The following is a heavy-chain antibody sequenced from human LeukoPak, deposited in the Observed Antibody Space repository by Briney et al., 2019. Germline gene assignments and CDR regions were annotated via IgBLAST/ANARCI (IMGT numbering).Heavy chain of an antibody. J-gene: IGHJ4*02. CDR2: IIGSSGDT. Sequence: GGSLRLSCAASGFTFSSYAMSWVRQAPGKGLEWVSLIIGSSGDTLYADSVKSRFTISRDNSKNRRYLQMNSLRAEDTALYYCAKGAYDYIEMGYFDYWGQGTLVTVSS. D-gene: IGHD5-12*01. CDR1: GFTFSSYA. CDR3: AKGAYDYIEMGYFDY. V-gene: IGHV3-23*01.